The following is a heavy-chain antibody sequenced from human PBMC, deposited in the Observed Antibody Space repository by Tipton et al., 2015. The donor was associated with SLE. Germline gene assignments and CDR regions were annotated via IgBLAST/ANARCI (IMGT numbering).Heavy chain of an antibody. CDR2: IYYSGNT. D-gene: IGHD3-16*01. V-gene: IGHV4-31*03. Sequence: TLSLTCSVSGDSIGSGGYFWTWIRQHPGKGLEWIGYIYYSGNTYYNPSPQSRVTISGDTSKNQFSLRLSAVTAADTALYYCARDRTATNGGRYNKVWGRGTLVTVSS. CDR1: GDSIGSGGYF. CDR3: ARDRTATNGGRYNKV. J-gene: IGHJ2*01.